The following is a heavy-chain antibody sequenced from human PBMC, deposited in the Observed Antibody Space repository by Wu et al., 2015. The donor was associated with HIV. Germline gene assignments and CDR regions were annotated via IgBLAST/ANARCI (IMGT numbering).Heavy chain of an antibody. CDR3: AIGQTITIIDYYYMDV. CDR1: GYFLSRMS. D-gene: IGHD5-12*01. J-gene: IGHJ6*03. V-gene: IGHV1-24*01. Sequence: QVQLVQFGAEVKKPGASVKVSCKVSGYFLSRMSMHWVRQAPGKGLEWMGGFVPEDGETIYAQSFQGRVTMTADMSISTAYMELRRLRSDDTAVYFCAIGQTITIIDYYYMDVWGKGTAVTVSS. CDR2: FVPEDGET.